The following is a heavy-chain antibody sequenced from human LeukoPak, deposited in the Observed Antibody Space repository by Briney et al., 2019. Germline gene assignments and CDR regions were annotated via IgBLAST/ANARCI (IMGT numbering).Heavy chain of an antibody. D-gene: IGHD2-15*01. CDR3: ARRHGRCSDGSCYYPDY. Sequence: ASVKVSCKASGYTFTSYDINWVRQATGQGLEWMGWMNPNSGNTGYAQKFQGRVTMTRNSSITTAYMELSSLRSEDTAVYYCARRHGRCSDGSCYYPDYWGQGTLVTVSS. CDR2: MNPNSGNT. CDR1: GYTFTSYD. V-gene: IGHV1-8*01. J-gene: IGHJ4*02.